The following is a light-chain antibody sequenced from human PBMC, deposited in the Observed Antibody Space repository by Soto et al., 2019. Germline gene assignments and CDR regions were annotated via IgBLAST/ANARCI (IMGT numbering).Light chain of an antibody. Sequence: QSALTQPASVSGSPGQSVTISCTGASSDVGGYDYVSWNQQHPGKAPKLILYEVNNRPSGVSNHFSGSKSGNTASLIISGLQADDEADYYCSSYSTTSTLVFGSGTKLTVL. CDR2: EVN. V-gene: IGLV2-14*01. CDR1: SSDVGGYDY. J-gene: IGLJ1*01. CDR3: SSYSTTSTLV.